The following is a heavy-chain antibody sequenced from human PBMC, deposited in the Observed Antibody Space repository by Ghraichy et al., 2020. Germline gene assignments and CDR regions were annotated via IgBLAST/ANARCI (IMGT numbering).Heavy chain of an antibody. CDR3: VRGSSTWYRNFDS. Sequence: GESLNISCAASGFTISTYGMHWVRQAPGKGLEWVSLIWFDGSNKYYADFVKGRFTISRDDSENTLHLQMTSLRPDDAAVYYCVRGSSTWYRNFDSWGQGTLVTVSS. D-gene: IGHD6-13*01. J-gene: IGHJ4*02. CDR1: GFTISTYG. CDR2: IWFDGSNK. V-gene: IGHV3-33*01.